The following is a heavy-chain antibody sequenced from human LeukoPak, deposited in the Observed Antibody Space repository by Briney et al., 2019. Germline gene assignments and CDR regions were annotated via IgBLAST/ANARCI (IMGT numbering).Heavy chain of an antibody. D-gene: IGHD4-17*01. CDR3: ARDTASTVTTLNWFDP. Sequence: SETLSLTCTVSGGSISSYYWSWIRQPAGKGLEWIGRIYTSESANYNPSLKSRVTMSVDTSKNQFSLKLSSVTAADTAVYYCARDTASTVTTLNWFDPWGQGTLVTVSS. V-gene: IGHV4-4*07. CDR2: IYTSESA. CDR1: GGSISSYY. J-gene: IGHJ5*02.